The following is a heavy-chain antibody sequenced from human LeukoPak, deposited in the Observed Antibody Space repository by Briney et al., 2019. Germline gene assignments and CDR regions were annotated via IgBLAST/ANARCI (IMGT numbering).Heavy chain of an antibody. CDR1: GCTFTNYD. D-gene: IGHD1-1*01. Sequence: ASVKVSCKTSGCTFTNYDINWVRQASGQGLEWMGWVNPDSGDTGYAQKFQDRLTMTTNTSSRMAYMEMTSLRSDDTAVYYCTRDWTYWGPGTLVTVSS. J-gene: IGHJ4*02. CDR2: VNPDSGDT. CDR3: TRDWTY. V-gene: IGHV1-8*01.